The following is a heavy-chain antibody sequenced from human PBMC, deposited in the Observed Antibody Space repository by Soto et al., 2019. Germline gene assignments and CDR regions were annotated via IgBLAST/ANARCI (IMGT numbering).Heavy chain of an antibody. D-gene: IGHD2-15*01. Sequence: PSETLSLTCVVSSDSITADCCTWSRRPAGKGLGWSGIMYRDGTTAYKPSLESRVTRSRDTSKILFALDLTQVTAAATPLYYCARVFYTDSGGYPRPILDSCVRGTLVTVSS. CDR2: MYRDGTT. V-gene: IGHV4-59*10. J-gene: IGHJ4*02. CDR3: ARVFYTDSGGYPRPILDS. CDR1: SDSITADC.